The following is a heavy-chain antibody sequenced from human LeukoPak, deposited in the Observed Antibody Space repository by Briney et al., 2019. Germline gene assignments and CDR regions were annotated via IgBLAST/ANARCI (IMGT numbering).Heavy chain of an antibody. CDR2: INPSGSST. CDR1: GYTFTSHY. J-gene: IGHJ4*02. CDR3: ARARRHLGGATKGYYFDY. D-gene: IGHD1-26*01. V-gene: IGHV1-46*01. Sequence: ASVKVSCKASGYTFTSHYMHWVRQAPGQGLEWMGLINPSGSSTLYAQKFQGRVTMTRDMSTTTDYMELSSLRSEDTAVYYCARARRHLGGATKGYYFDYWGQGTLVTVSS.